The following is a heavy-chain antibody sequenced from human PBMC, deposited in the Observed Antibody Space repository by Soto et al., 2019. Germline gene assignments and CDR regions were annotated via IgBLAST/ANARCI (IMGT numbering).Heavy chain of an antibody. CDR1: GFSFSTTGMC. CDR2: ITWEDDK. J-gene: IGHJ3*01. CDR3: ARINGDVITDAFDV. Sequence: SGPTLVNPTQTLTLTCTFSGFSFSTTGMCVSWIRQPPGKALEWLALITWEDDKSYTTSLKTRLSISKDTSKNQVVLTMTNMDPVDTATYYCARINGDVITDAFDVWGQGTVVTVSS. V-gene: IGHV2-70*13. D-gene: IGHD4-17*01.